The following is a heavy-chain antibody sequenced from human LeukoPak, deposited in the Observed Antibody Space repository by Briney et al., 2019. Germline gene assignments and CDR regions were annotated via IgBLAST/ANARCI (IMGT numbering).Heavy chain of an antibody. CDR1: GGSISTTNW. V-gene: IGHV4-4*02. CDR2: GHLSGRT. J-gene: IGHJ4*02. CDR3: AREGGPYRPLDY. Sequence: SETLSLTCGVSGGSISTTNWWTWVRPPPGEGLEGIEEGHLSGRTHYNPSLESRVTMSVDMSENHISLRLTSVTAADTAVYYCAREGGPYRPLDYSGQGTLVTVSS.